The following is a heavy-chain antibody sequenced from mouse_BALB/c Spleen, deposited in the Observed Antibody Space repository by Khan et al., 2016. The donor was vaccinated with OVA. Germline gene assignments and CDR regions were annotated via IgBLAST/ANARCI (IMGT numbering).Heavy chain of an antibody. CDR1: GFNIKDTY. V-gene: IGHV14-3*02. CDR2: IDPANGNT. Sequence: IQLVQSGAELVKPGASVKLSCTASGFNIKDTYMHWVKQRPEQGLEWIGRIDPANGNTEFDPKFQGKATITADTSSNTAYLQLRRLTSAYPPVFCCARCPRGYWSQFTALTVAS. J-gene: IGHJ2*01. CDR3: ARCPRGY.